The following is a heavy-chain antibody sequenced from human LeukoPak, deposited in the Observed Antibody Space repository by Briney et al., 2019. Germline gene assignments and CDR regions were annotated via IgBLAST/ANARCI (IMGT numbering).Heavy chain of an antibody. V-gene: IGHV4-39*07. CDR1: GGSISSSGYY. CDR3: ARGSYGDYGLELDY. D-gene: IGHD4-17*01. Sequence: SETLSLTCTVSGGSISSSGYYWGWIRQPPGKGLEWIGSIYYSGNTYYNASLKSRVTISVDTSKNQFSLKLSSVTAADTAVYYCARGSYGDYGLELDYWGQGTLVTVSS. J-gene: IGHJ4*02. CDR2: IYYSGNT.